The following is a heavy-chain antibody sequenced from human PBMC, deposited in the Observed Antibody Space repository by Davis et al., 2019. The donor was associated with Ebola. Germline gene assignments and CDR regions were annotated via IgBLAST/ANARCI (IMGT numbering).Heavy chain of an antibody. D-gene: IGHD3-22*01. CDR1: GYTFTGYY. CDR3: ARGLEDTMIVVVMSLYDY. CDR2: INPNSGGT. J-gene: IGHJ4*02. V-gene: IGHV1-2*06. Sequence: ASVKVSCKASGYTFTGYYMHWVRQAPGQGLEWMGRINPNSGGTNYAQKFQGRVTMTRDTSISTAYMELSRLRSDDTAVYYCARGLEDTMIVVVMSLYDYWGQGTLVTISS.